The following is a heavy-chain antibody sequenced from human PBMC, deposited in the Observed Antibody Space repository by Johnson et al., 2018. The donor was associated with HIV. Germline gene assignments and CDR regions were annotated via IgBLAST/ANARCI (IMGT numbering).Heavy chain of an antibody. V-gene: IGHV3-30*02. Sequence: VQLVESGGGVVRPGGSLRLSCAASGFSFYDYGMSWVRQAPGKGLERVGILRYDGSNKYYSDTVKGRFTISRDNSKNTLYLQMNSLRAEDTAGYYCAKDSRNYACDIWGQGTMVTVSS. CDR3: AKDSRNYACDI. CDR1: GFSFYDYG. D-gene: IGHD1-1*01. J-gene: IGHJ3*02. CDR2: LRYDGSNK.